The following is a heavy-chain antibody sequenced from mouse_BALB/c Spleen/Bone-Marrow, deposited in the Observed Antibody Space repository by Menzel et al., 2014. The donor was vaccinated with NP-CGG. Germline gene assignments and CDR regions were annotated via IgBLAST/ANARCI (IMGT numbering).Heavy chain of an antibody. CDR1: GYTFSSYW. V-gene: IGHV1-9*01. Sequence: VKLMESGAELMKPGASVKISCKATGYTFSSYWIEWVKQRPGHGLEWIGEILPGSGSTNYNEKFKGKATFTADTSSNTAYMQLSSLTSEDSAVYYCARGIDYSAMDYWGQGTSVTVSS. CDR3: ARGIDYSAMDY. CDR2: ILPGSGST. J-gene: IGHJ4*01.